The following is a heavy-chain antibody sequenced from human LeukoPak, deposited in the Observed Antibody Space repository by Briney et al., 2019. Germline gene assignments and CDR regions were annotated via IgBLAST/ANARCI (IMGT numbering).Heavy chain of an antibody. V-gene: IGHV1-69*13. D-gene: IGHD3-22*01. CDR1: GGTFSSYA. J-gene: IGHJ3*02. CDR2: IIPIFATA. CDR3: ATAQVVVIIRELGAFDI. Sequence: SVKVSCKASGGTFSSYAISWVRQAPGQGLEWMGGIIPIFATANYAQKFQGRVTITADESTSTAYMELSSLRSEDTAVYYCATAQVVVIIRELGAFDIWGQGTMVTVSS.